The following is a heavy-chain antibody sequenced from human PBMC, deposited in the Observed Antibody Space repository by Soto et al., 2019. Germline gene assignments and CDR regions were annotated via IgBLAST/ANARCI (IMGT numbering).Heavy chain of an antibody. CDR3: ARVDRYCSSTSCPNWFDP. V-gene: IGHV4-31*03. Sequence: PSETLSLTCTVSGGSISSGGYYWSWIRQHPGKGLEWIGYIYYSGSTYYNPSLKSRVTISVDTSKNQFSLKLSSVTAADTAVYYCARVDRYCSSTSCPNWFDPCGQGTLVTVS. D-gene: IGHD2-2*01. CDR1: GGSISSGGYY. J-gene: IGHJ5*02. CDR2: IYYSGST.